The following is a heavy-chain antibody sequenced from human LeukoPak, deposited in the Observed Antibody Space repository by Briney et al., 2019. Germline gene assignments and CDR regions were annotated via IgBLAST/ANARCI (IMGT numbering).Heavy chain of an antibody. CDR1: GGSISSGSYY. V-gene: IGHV4-61*02. CDR2: IYTSGST. J-gene: IGHJ6*03. D-gene: IGHD7-27*01. Sequence: PSETLSLTCTVSGGSISSGSYYWSWIRQPAGKGLEWIGRIYTSGSTNYNPSLKSRVTISVDTSKNQFSLKLSSVTAADTAVYYCARGNELGGYYYYMDVWGKGTTVTVSS. CDR3: ARGNELGGYYYYMDV.